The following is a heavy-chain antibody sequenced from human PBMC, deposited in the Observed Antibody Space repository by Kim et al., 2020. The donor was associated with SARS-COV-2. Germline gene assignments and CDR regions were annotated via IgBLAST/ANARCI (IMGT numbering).Heavy chain of an antibody. CDR2: INTNTGNP. V-gene: IGHV7-4-1*02. CDR3: ARDGSSGWYDILSNYYYYYGMDV. CDR1: GYTFTSYA. Sequence: ASVKVSCKASGYTFTSYAMNWVRQAPGQGLEWMGWINTNTGNPTYAQGFTGRFVFSLDTSVSTAYLQISSLKAEDTAVYYCARDGSSGWYDILSNYYYYYGMDVWGQGTTVTVSS. J-gene: IGHJ6*02. D-gene: IGHD6-19*01.